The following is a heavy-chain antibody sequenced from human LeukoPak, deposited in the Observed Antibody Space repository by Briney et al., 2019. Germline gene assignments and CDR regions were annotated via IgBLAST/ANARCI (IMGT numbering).Heavy chain of an antibody. D-gene: IGHD3-10*01. V-gene: IGHV1-2*02. CDR1: GYTFTGYY. CDR3: ARGIYGGITIPLLDS. J-gene: IGHJ4*02. Sequence: ASVKVSCKASGYTFTGYYMHWVRQAPGQGLEWMGWINPNSGGTNYAQKFQGRVTMTRDTSISTAYMELSRLRSDDTAVYYCARGIYGGITIPLLDSWAREPRVTVS. CDR2: INPNSGGT.